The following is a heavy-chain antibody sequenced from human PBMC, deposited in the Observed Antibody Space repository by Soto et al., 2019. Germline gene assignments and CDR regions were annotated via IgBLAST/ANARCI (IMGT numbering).Heavy chain of an antibody. D-gene: IGHD3-3*01. CDR3: ARHEGPRITFFGVVITDYYYLGMDV. CDR1: DGSISSSSYY. J-gene: IGHJ6*02. V-gene: IGHV4-39*01. CDR2: IYYSGST. Sequence: PWGTPYIRCTVYDGSISSSSYYWGWIRQPPGKGLEWIGSIYYSGSTYYNPSLKSRVTISVDTSKNQFSLKLSSVTAADTAVYYCARHEGPRITFFGVVITDYYYLGMDVWVQVSTVP.